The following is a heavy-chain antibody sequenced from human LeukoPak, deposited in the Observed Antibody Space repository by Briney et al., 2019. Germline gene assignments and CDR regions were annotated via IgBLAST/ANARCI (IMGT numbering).Heavy chain of an antibody. Sequence: SQTLSLTCAISGVSVSSNSAAWHWIRQSPSRGLEWLGRTYYRSKWYNDYAVSVKSRITITPDTSKNQFSLQLNSVIPEDTAVYYCARSSFYFDYWGQGTLVTVSS. J-gene: IGHJ4*02. CDR1: GVSVSSNSAA. D-gene: IGHD6-6*01. V-gene: IGHV6-1*01. CDR3: ARSSFYFDY. CDR2: TYYRSKWYN.